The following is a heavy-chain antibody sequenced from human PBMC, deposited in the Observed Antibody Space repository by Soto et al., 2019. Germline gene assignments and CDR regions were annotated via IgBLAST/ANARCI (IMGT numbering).Heavy chain of an antibody. CDR1: GGSISSGGYS. V-gene: IGHV4-30-2*01. CDR3: ARGTSIAAAGTREYYYYYYGMDV. D-gene: IGHD6-13*01. CDR2: IYHSGST. Sequence: SETLSLTCAVSGGSISSGGYSWSWIRQPPGKGLEWIGYIYHSGSTYYNPSLKSRVTISVDTSKNQFSLKLSSVTAADTAVYYCARGTSIAAAGTREYYYYYYGMDVWGQGTTVTVSS. J-gene: IGHJ6*02.